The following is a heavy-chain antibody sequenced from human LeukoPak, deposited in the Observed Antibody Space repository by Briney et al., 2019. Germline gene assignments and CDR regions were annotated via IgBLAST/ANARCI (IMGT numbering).Heavy chain of an antibody. J-gene: IGHJ3*02. V-gene: IGHV3-7*01. CDR2: IKQDGSEK. CDR1: GFTFSSYW. CDR3: ARDYDVDIYYDSSGYRGDAFDI. Sequence: GGSLRLSCAASGFTFSSYWMSWVRQAPGKGLEWVANIKQDGSEKYYVDSVKGRFTISRDNAKNSLYLQMNSLRAEDTAVYYCARDYDVDIYYDSSGYRGDAFDIWGQGTMVIVSS. D-gene: IGHD3-22*01.